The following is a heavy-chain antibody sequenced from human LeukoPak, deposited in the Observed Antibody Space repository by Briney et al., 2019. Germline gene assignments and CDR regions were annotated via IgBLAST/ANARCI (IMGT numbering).Heavy chain of an antibody. CDR1: GGSISSYD. CDR2: IYYSGST. CDR3: ARDSDDSTPFSY. D-gene: IGHD3-22*01. Sequence: SETLSLTCTVSGGSISSYDWSWIRQPPGKGLEWIGYIYYSGSTNYNLSLKSRVTISVDTSKNQFSLKLSSVTAADTAVYYCARDSDDSTPFSYWGQGTLVTVSS. J-gene: IGHJ4*02. V-gene: IGHV4-59*01.